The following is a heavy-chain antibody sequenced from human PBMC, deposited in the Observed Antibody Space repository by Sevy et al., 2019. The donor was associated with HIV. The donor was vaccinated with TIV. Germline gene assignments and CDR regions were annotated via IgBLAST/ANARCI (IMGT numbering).Heavy chain of an antibody. CDR2: ISGSGGST. CDR3: ARKNYDFWSGGRIYYGMDV. J-gene: IGHJ6*02. V-gene: IGHV3-23*01. CDR1: GFTFSSYA. Sequence: GGSLRLSCAASGFTFSSYAMSWVRQAPGKGLEWVSAISGSGGSTYYADSVKGRFTISRDNSKNTLYLQMNSLRAEDTAVYYCARKNYDFWSGGRIYYGMDVWGQGTTVTVSS. D-gene: IGHD3-3*01.